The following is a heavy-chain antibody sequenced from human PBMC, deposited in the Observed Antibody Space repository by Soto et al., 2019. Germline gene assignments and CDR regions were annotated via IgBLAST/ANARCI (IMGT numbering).Heavy chain of an antibody. J-gene: IGHJ4*02. Sequence: QVQLQESGPGLVKPSETLSLTCTVSGGSISSYYWSWIRQPPGKGLEWIGYIYYSGSTNYNPSLKSRVTISVDTSKNQFSLKLSSVTAADTAVYYCARRTHSSGWYVLDYWGQGTLVTVSS. CDR3: ARRTHSSGWYVLDY. D-gene: IGHD6-19*01. CDR2: IYYSGST. CDR1: GGSISSYY. V-gene: IGHV4-59*08.